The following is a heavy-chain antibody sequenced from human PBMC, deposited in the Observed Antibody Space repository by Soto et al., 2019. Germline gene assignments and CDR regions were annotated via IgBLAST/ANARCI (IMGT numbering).Heavy chain of an antibody. CDR1: GGSSSSSSYY. V-gene: IGHV4-39*01. CDR3: ARRGSSSWYGY. CDR2: IYYSGST. D-gene: IGHD6-13*01. Sequence: QLQLQESGPGLVKPSETLSLTCTVSGGSSSSSSYYWGWIRQPPGKGLEWIGSIYYSGSTYYNPSRKSRVTISVDTSKNQFSLKLSSVTAADTAVYYCARRGSSSWYGYWGQGTLVTVSS. J-gene: IGHJ4*02.